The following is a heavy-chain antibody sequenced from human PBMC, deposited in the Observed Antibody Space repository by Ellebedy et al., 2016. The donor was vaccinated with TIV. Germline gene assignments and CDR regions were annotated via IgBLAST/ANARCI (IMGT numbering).Heavy chain of an antibody. Sequence: GESLKISCAASGFTFSIYDVHWVRQAPGKGLEWVAVISIDGKTKFYTDSVKGRFTISRDNSKNTLYLQMDSLRVEDTAFYYCARDIQLGKPDHFDYWGLGTLVTVSS. CDR2: ISIDGKTK. D-gene: IGHD5-18*01. V-gene: IGHV3-30*04. CDR3: ARDIQLGKPDHFDY. J-gene: IGHJ4*02. CDR1: GFTFSIYD.